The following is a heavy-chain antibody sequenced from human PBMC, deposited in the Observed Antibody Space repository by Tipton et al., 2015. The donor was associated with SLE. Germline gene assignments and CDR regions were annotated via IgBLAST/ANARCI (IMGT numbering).Heavy chain of an antibody. V-gene: IGHV4-38-2*01. D-gene: IGHD2-21*02. J-gene: IGHJ6*02. CDR3: ARAFVVVTANDYYYYYGMDV. CDR2: IYHSGST. CDR1: GYSISSGYY. Sequence: TLSLTCAVSGYSISSGYYWGWIRQPPGKGLEWIGSIYHSGSTYYNPSLKSRVTISVDTSKNQFSLKLSSVTAADTAVYYCARAFVVVTANDYYYYYGMDVWGQGTTVTVSS.